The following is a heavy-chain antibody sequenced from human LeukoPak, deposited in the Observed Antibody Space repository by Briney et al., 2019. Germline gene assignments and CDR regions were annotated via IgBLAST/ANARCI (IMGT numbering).Heavy chain of an antibody. V-gene: IGHV3-23*01. D-gene: IGHD6-19*01. J-gene: IGHJ5*02. CDR2: ISGSGDTT. Sequence: GGSLRLSCAASGFTFSTYAMSWVRQAPGEGLEWVSSISGSGDTTYYADSVKGRFTISSDKSRNTLYLQMNSLRVEDTAVYYCAKALWLVLPNNWFDPWGQGTLVTVSS. CDR1: GFTFSTYA. CDR3: AKALWLVLPNNWFDP.